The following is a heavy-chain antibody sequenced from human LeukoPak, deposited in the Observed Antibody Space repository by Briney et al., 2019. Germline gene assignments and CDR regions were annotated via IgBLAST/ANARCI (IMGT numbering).Heavy chain of an antibody. CDR2: IYYSGST. CDR1: GGSISSGDYY. Sequence: SQTLSLTCTVSGGSISSGDYYWSWIRQPPGKGLEWIGNIYYSGSTYYNPSLKSRVTISVDTSKNQYSLKLSSVTAEDTAVYYCARDRPDYCSGGSCYSSGYYYYMDVWGKGTTVTVSS. D-gene: IGHD2-15*01. J-gene: IGHJ6*03. CDR3: ARDRPDYCSGGSCYSSGYYYYMDV. V-gene: IGHV4-30-4*08.